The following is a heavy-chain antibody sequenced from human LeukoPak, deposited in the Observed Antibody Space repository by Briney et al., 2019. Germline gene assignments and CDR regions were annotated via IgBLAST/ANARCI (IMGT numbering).Heavy chain of an antibody. CDR1: GFTFSSYA. CDR3: AKALKLYSSAYLDAFDI. D-gene: IGHD6-25*01. CDR2: ISGSGGST. J-gene: IGHJ3*02. V-gene: IGHV3-23*01. Sequence: PGGSLRLSCAASGFTFSSYAMSWVRQAPGKGLEWVSAISGSGGSTYYADSVKGRFTISRDNSKNTLYLQMNSLGAEDTAVYYCAKALKLYSSAYLDAFDIWGQGTMVTVSS.